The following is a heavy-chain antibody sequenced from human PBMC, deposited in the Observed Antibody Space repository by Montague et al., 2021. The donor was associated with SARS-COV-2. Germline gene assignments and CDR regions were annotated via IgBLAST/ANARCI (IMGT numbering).Heavy chain of an antibody. V-gene: IGHV3-23*01. Sequence: SLRLSCAASGFTFSSYAMSWVRQAPGKGLEWVSTISGSGGTTYYADSVKGWFTISRDNSKNTLYLQMNSLRAEDTAVYHCAKGDSSGYYQVLVWGQGTLVTVSS. D-gene: IGHD3-22*01. J-gene: IGHJ4*02. CDR2: ISGSGGTT. CDR3: AKGDSSGYYQVLV. CDR1: GFTFSSYA.